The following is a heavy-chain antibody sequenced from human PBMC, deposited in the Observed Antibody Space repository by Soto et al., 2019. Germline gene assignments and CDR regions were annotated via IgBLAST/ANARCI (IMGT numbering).Heavy chain of an antibody. Sequence: QVQLVQSGAEVKRPRSSVKVSCKASGDTFNFYSINWVRQTPGLGLEWLGRVNPILSLSNYAQRFQGRVTMTADKSTITAYMTPNLLTSEDTAIYYCAISYGSVYRAFDYRGPGALISVS. V-gene: IGHV1-69*02. D-gene: IGHD3-10*01. CDR1: GDTFNFYS. CDR2: VNPILSLS. CDR3: AISYGSVYRAFDY. J-gene: IGHJ4*02.